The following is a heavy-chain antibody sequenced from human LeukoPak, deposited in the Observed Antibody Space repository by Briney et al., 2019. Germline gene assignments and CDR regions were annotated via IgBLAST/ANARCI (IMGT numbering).Heavy chain of an antibody. V-gene: IGHV3-48*01. CDR3: VRDRNWAFGY. CDR1: GFTFNIFT. CDR2: INTKSKTI. Sequence: GGSLRLSCAASGFTFNIFTMNWVRQAPGKGLEWISYINTKSKTIYYADSVKGRFTISRDNAKNSLHLQMNSLRAEDTALYYCVRDRNWAFGYWGQGTLVTVSS. D-gene: IGHD7-27*01. J-gene: IGHJ4*02.